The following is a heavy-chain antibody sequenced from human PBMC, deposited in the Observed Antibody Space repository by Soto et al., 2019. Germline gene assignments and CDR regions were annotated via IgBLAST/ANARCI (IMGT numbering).Heavy chain of an antibody. CDR2: IKSKTDGGTT. J-gene: IGHJ4*02. CDR3: TTDLRQQGY. D-gene: IGHD6-13*01. V-gene: IGHV3-15*01. CDR1: GFTFSNAW. Sequence: AGGSLRLSCAASGFTFSNAWMSWVRQAPGKGLEWVGCIKSKTDGGTTDYAAPVKGRFTISRDDSKNTLYLQMNSLKTEDTAVYYCTTDLRQQGYWGQGTLVTVSS.